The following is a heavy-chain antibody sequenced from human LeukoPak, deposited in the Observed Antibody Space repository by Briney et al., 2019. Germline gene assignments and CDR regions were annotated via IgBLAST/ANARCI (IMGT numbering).Heavy chain of an antibody. J-gene: IGHJ4*02. CDR2: MKTNNGHT. V-gene: IGHV1-8*01. CDR3: ARGPPNWGMVGY. D-gene: IGHD7-27*01. CDR1: GYTFTSFD. Sequence: ASVKVSCKASGYTFTSFDFNWVRQATGQGLEWMGWMKTNNGHTGYAQKFQGRVTMTRDTSVSTAYMELSSLTFEDTAVYYCARGPPNWGMVGYWGQGTLVTVSS.